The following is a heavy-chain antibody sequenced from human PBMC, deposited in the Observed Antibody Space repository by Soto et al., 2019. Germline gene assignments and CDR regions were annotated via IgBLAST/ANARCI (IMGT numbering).Heavy chain of an antibody. CDR2: FSGSGGRTGGRT. V-gene: IGHV3-23*01. CDR1: GFTFSTYA. D-gene: IGHD2-8*02. J-gene: IGHJ6*02. CDR3: VKDWTGDKCPGMDV. Sequence: EVQLLESGGGLVQPGGSLRLSCAASGFTFSTYAMSWVRQAPGEGPEWVSTFSGSGGRTGGRTYYADSVKGRFTISRDDPKSTLELQMNSLRVEDSGLYYCVKDWTGDKCPGMDVWGPGTKVTVSS.